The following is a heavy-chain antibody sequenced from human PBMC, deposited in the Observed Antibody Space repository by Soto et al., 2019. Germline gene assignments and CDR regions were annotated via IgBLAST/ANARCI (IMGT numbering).Heavy chain of an antibody. CDR3: AKRRGAGGHFDY. V-gene: IGHV3-23*01. Sequence: PGGSLRLSCAASGFTFSSYAMVWVRQGPGKGLEWVAVVSIGGSTHYADSVRGRFTISRDNSKNTLSLQMNSLTAEDTAVYFCAKRRGAGGHFDYWGQGALVTVS. CDR2: VSIGGST. D-gene: IGHD2-15*01. J-gene: IGHJ4*02. CDR1: GFTFSSYA.